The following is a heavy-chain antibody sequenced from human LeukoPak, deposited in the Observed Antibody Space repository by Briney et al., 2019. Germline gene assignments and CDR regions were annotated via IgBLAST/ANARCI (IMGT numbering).Heavy chain of an antibody. CDR3: SGSYYQLPDY. J-gene: IGHJ4*02. CDR2: ISSSGSTI. Sequence: GGSLRLSCAASGFTFSSYEVNWVRQAPGKGLEWVSYISSSGSTIYYADSVKGRFTISRDNTKNSLCLQMNSLRAEDTAVYYCSGSYYQLPDYWGQGTLVTVSS. D-gene: IGHD1-26*01. V-gene: IGHV3-48*03. CDR1: GFTFSSYE.